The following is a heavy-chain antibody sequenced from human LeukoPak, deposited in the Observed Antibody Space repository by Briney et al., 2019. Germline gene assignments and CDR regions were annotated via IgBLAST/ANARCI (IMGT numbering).Heavy chain of an antibody. CDR2: ISGSGGTT. J-gene: IGHJ4*02. D-gene: IGHD1-26*01. CDR1: GFTFSSNG. V-gene: IGHV3-23*01. Sequence: PGGTLSLSCAASGFTFSSNGMSWVRKAPGKGPKWVPAISGSGGTTYYADYGKGRFTISKANSKNTLYRQMNSLRAEDTAVYYCAKNVGATDPYYFDYWGQGTLVTVSS. CDR3: AKNVGATDPYYFDY.